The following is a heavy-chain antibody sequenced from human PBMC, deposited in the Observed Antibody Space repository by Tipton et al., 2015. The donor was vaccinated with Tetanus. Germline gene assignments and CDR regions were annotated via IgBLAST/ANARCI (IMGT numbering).Heavy chain of an antibody. Sequence: SGFSFSSYGIHWVRQAPGKGLEWVAVSWYDGTDKYYADSVKGRFTISRDNSKNTLYLQMNSLRAEDTAVYYCAREADCSGGSCFSGDFDNWGQGTQVTVSS. D-gene: IGHD2-15*01. CDR2: SWYDGTDK. CDR3: AREADCSGGSCFSGDFDN. CDR1: GFSFSSYG. J-gene: IGHJ4*02. V-gene: IGHV3-33*01.